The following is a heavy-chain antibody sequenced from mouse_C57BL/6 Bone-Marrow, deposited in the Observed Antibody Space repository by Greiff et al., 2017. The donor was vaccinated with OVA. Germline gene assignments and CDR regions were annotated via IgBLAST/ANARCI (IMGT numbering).Heavy chain of an antibody. CDR2: IWWDDDK. CDR3: ARSYYYGSSFHWYFDV. D-gene: IGHD1-1*01. J-gene: IGHJ1*03. V-gene: IGHV8-8*01. CDR1: GFSLSTFGMG. Sequence: QVTLKVCGPGILQPSQTLSLTCSFSGFSLSTFGMGVGWIRQPSGKGLEWLAHIWWDDDKYYNPALKSRLTISKDTSKNQVFLKIANVDTADTATYYCARSYYYGSSFHWYFDVWGTGTTVTVSS.